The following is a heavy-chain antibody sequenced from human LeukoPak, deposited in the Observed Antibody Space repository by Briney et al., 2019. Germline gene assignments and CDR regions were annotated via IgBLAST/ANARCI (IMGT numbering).Heavy chain of an antibody. CDR1: GFTFSSYS. CDR2: ISSSSSTI. J-gene: IGHJ5*02. Sequence: GGSLRLSCAASGFTFSSYSMNWVRQAPGKGLEWVSYISSSSSTIYYADSVRGGFTTSRDNAKNSPYLPMTSLRAEDTAVYYCARDPVGPTRGPLLDNWFDPWGQGTLVTVSS. D-gene: IGHD1-26*01. V-gene: IGHV3-48*01. CDR3: ARDPVGPTRGPLLDNWFDP.